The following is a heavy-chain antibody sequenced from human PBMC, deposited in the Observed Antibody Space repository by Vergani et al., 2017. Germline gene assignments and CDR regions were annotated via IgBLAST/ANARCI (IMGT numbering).Heavy chain of an antibody. J-gene: IGHJ6*03. CDR2: ISAYNGNT. CDR3: AKNRDTHGSSRYMDV. D-gene: IGHD6-6*01. CDR1: GYTFTSYG. V-gene: IGHV1-18*04. Sequence: QVQLVQSGAEVKKPGASVKVSCKASGYTFTSYGISWVRQAPGQGLEWMGWISAYNGNTNYAQKLQGRVTMTTDTSTSTAYMGLRSLRSDATAVYYCAKNRDTHGSSRYMDVWGKGTTVTVSS.